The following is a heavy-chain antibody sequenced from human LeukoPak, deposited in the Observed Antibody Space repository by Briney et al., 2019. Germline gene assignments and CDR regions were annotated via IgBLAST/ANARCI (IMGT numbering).Heavy chain of an antibody. Sequence: GRSLRLSCTSSGFTFGTYAVSWFRQAPGKGLEWVAFIRSKTFGGTTEYTASVKGRFTISRDDSKSIAYLQMNRLKTEDTAVYYCTRYSGRTDYWGQGTLVSVSS. J-gene: IGHJ4*02. V-gene: IGHV3-49*01. CDR1: GFTFGTYA. CDR3: TRYSGRTDY. D-gene: IGHD5-18*01. CDR2: IRSKTFGGTT.